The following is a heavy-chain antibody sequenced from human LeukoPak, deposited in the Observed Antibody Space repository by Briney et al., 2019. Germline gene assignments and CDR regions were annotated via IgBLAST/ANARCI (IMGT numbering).Heavy chain of an antibody. CDR1: GFTFSSYS. V-gene: IGHV3-21*04. D-gene: IGHD1-26*01. J-gene: IGHJ6*03. Sequence: GSLRLSCAASGFTFSSYSMNWVRQAPGKGLEWVSSISSSSRYIYYADSVKGRFTISRDNSKNTLYLQMNSLRAEDTAVYYCADYGSYWSGRYMDVWGKGTTVTVSS. CDR2: ISSSSRYI. CDR3: ADYGSYWSGRYMDV.